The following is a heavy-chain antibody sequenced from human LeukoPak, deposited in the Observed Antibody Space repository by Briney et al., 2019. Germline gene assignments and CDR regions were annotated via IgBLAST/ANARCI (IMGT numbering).Heavy chain of an antibody. CDR2: ISAYNGNT. D-gene: IGHD3-10*01. CDR1: GYTFTSYG. V-gene: IGHV1-18*01. CDR3: ARVTTLTLVWFGEYDINWFDP. Sequence: ASVKVSCKASGYTFTSYGISWVRQAPGQGLEWMGWISAYNGNTNYAQKLQGRVTMTTDTSTSTAYMELRSLRSDDTAVYYCARVTTLTLVWFGEYDINWFDPWGQGTLVTVSS. J-gene: IGHJ5*02.